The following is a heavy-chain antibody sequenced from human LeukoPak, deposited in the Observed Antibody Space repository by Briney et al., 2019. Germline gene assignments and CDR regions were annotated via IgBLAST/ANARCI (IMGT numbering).Heavy chain of an antibody. CDR2: ISSGSSYI. D-gene: IGHD3-10*01. Sequence: GGSLRLSCAASGFTFNTYSMNWVRQAPGKGLEWVSSISSGSSYIYYADSVKGRFTISRDNAKNTLYLQMNSLRAEDTAVYYCARGGWFGELVRRFGYYYYMDVWGKGTTVTVSS. J-gene: IGHJ6*03. CDR1: GFTFNTYS. V-gene: IGHV3-21*01. CDR3: ARGGWFGELVRRFGYYYYMDV.